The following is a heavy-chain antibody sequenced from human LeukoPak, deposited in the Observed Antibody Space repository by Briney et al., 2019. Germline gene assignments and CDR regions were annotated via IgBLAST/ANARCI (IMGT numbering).Heavy chain of an antibody. CDR3: ARSQYSYGPFDY. V-gene: IGHV1-18*01. Sequence: GASVKVSCKASGYTFINYGISWVRQAPGQGLEWMGWISTYNGNASGAQKLQGRGTMTTDTSTSTAYMELRSLRSDDTAVYYCARSQYSYGPFDYWGQGTLVTVSS. CDR2: ISTYNGNA. D-gene: IGHD5-18*01. J-gene: IGHJ4*02. CDR1: GYTFINYG.